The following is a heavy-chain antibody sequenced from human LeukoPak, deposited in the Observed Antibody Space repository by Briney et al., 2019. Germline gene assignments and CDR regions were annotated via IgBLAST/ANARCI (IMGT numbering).Heavy chain of an antibody. CDR2: ISGSGGGT. CDR1: GFTFSSYV. V-gene: IGHV3-23*01. Sequence: PGGSLRLSCAASGFTFSSYVMSWVRQAPGKGLEWVSVISGSGGGTDYADSVKGRFTISRDNSKNTMYLRMNSLRAEDTAVYYCAKDSYYYDSSGSYDYWGQGTLVTVSS. D-gene: IGHD3-22*01. J-gene: IGHJ4*02. CDR3: AKDSYYYDSSGSYDY.